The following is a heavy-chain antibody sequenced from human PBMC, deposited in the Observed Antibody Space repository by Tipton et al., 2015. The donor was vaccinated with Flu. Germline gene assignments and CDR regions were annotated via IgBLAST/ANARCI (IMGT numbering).Heavy chain of an antibody. CDR1: GGSFSGCY. V-gene: IGHV4-34*01. D-gene: IGHD5-18*01. J-gene: IGHJ6*02. CDR2: INHSGST. Sequence: AGLVKPSETLSLTCAVYGGSFSGCYWSWIRQPPGKGLEWIGEINHSGSTDYNPSLKSRVTISVDTSKNQFSLKLSSVTAADTAVYYCARGHTAMVGSLYYYGMDVWGQGTTVTVSS. CDR3: ARGHTAMVGSLYYYGMDV.